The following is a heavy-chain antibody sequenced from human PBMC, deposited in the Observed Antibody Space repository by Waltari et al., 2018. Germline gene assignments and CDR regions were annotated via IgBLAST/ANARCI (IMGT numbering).Heavy chain of an antibody. Sequence: QLQLPESGPGLVKPSETLSLTCTVSGGSISSSIYYWAWIRQPPGTGLEWIGSIYYSGSTYYNPSLKSRVTISVDTSKNQFSLKLSSVTAADTAVYYCAGQPRSYGGFHQKTISDYWGQGTLVTVSS. CDR2: IYYSGST. CDR3: AGQPRSYGGFHQKTISDY. CDR1: GGSISSSIYY. V-gene: IGHV4-39*07. J-gene: IGHJ4*02. D-gene: IGHD1-26*01.